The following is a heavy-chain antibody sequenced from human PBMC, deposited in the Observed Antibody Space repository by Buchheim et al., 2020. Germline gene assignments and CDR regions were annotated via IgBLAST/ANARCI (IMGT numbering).Heavy chain of an antibody. CDR2: ISMGGDNE. V-gene: IGHV3-11*04. CDR1: GFTFTDYY. D-gene: IGHD2-15*01. CDR3: PICSGFSPYFDS. J-gene: IGHJ4*02. Sequence: QVQLVQSGGGLVNPGGSLRLSCAASGFTFTDYYMSWIRQAPGKGLEWISYISMGGDNENTAQSVKGRFTISRDNDEKSLFLQMDSLRVDDTAVYYCPICSGFSPYFDSWGQGIL.